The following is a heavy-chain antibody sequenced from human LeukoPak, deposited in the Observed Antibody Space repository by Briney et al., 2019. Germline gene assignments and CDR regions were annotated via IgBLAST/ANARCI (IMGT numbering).Heavy chain of an antibody. J-gene: IGHJ6*02. CDR1: GFTFSSYA. D-gene: IGHD6-13*01. CDR3: ARDRRSVAAAGYGMDV. CDR2: ISYDGSNK. V-gene: IGHV3-30*04. Sequence: GGSLRLSCAASGFTFSSYAMHWVRQAPGKGLEWVAVISYDGSNKYYADSVKGRFTISRDNSKNTLYLQMNSLRAEDTAVYYCARDRRSVAAAGYGMDVWGQGTTVTVSS.